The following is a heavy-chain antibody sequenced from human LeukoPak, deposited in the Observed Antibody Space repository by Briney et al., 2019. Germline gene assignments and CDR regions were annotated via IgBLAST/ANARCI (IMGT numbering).Heavy chain of an antibody. CDR2: INHSGST. D-gene: IGHD2-2*01. CDR3: ARGPHLVRHYMDV. CDR1: GGSFSAYY. V-gene: IGHV4-34*01. J-gene: IGHJ6*03. Sequence: SGTLSLTCAVYGGSFSAYYWSWIRQPPGKGLEWVGEINHSGSTNYNPSLKSRVTISQDTSKNQFSLKLTSVTAADTAVYYCARGPHLVRHYMDVWGKGTTVIVSS.